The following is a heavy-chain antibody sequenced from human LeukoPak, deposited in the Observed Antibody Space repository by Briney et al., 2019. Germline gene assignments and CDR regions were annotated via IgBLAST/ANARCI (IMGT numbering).Heavy chain of an antibody. Sequence: ASETVSCKASGYTFTSYAMHWVRQAPGQRLEWMGWINAGNGNTKYSQKFQGRVTITRDTSASTAYMELSSLRSEDTAVYYCARVVDVNSYGLFDYWGQGTLVTVSS. J-gene: IGHJ4*02. V-gene: IGHV1-3*01. CDR2: INAGNGNT. D-gene: IGHD5-18*01. CDR1: GYTFTSYA. CDR3: ARVVDVNSYGLFDY.